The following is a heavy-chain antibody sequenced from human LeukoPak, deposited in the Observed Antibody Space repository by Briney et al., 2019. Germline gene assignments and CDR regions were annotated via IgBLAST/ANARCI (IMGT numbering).Heavy chain of an antibody. CDR2: ISGSGGST. Sequence: ESGGSLRLSCAASGFIFTYYGMTWVCQAPGKGLEWVSGISGSGGSTYYADSVKGRFTISRDNSKNTLYLQMNSLRAEDTAVYYCARVSTYYDYVWGSYRYIWFDYWGQGTLVTVSS. V-gene: IGHV3-23*01. D-gene: IGHD3-16*02. CDR3: ARVSTYYDYVWGSYRYIWFDY. J-gene: IGHJ4*02. CDR1: GFIFTYYG.